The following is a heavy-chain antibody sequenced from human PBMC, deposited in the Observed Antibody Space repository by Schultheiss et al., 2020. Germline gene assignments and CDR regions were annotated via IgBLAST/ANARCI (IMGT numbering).Heavy chain of an antibody. CDR3: AHRRGATHEFDY. CDR1: GFSLSTSGVG. D-gene: IGHD3-16*01. Sequence: SGPTLVKPTQTLTLTCTFSGFSLSTSGVGVGWIRQPPGKALEWLALIYWDDDKRYSPSLKSRLTINKDTSKNQVVLTMTNMDPVDTATYYCAHRRGATHEFDYWGQGTLVTVSS. J-gene: IGHJ4*02. V-gene: IGHV2-5*02. CDR2: IYWDDDK.